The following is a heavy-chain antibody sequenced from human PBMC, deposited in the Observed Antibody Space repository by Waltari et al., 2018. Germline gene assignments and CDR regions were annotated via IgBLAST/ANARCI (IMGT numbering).Heavy chain of an antibody. D-gene: IGHD2-21*01. CDR1: GFTAFNYF. CDR2: SSDGGVYT. J-gene: IGHJ4*02. V-gene: IGHV3-23*04. CDR3: AKGFEDLLPFDH. Sequence: EVQLVESGGGLVQPGGSLRLSCAASGFTAFNYFISWVRQAPGKGLECISASSDGGVYTYYADSVEGRFTISRDSSKNTIYLQMNSLRVEDTALYYCAKGFEDLLPFDHWGQGTQVTVSS.